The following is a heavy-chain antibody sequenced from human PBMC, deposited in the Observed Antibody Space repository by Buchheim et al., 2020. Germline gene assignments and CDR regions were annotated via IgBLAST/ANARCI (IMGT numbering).Heavy chain of an antibody. D-gene: IGHD3-10*01. V-gene: IGHV3-74*02. CDR3: ARARFGSLTDY. J-gene: IGHJ4*02. Sequence: EVQLLESGGDLVQPGGSLRLSCAASGFTFSSSPMSWARQAPGKGLDWVSRINGDGSSTTYADSVKGRFTISSDNAKNTLYLQMNSLRAEDTAVYYCARARFGSLTDYWGQGTL. CDR1: GFTFSSSP. CDR2: INGDGSST.